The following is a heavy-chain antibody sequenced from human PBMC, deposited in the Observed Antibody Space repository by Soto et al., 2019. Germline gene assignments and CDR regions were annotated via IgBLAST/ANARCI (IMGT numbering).Heavy chain of an antibody. CDR1: GGSISSSNW. CDR3: ASFHYDFWSGYYNSGWFDP. CDR2: IYHSGST. Sequence: SETLSLTCAVSGGSISSSNWWSWVRQPPGEGLEWIGEIYHSGSTNYNPSLKSRVTISVDKSKNQFSLKLSSVTAADTAVYYCASFHYDFWSGYYNSGWFDPWGQGTLVTVSS. J-gene: IGHJ5*02. D-gene: IGHD3-3*01. V-gene: IGHV4-4*02.